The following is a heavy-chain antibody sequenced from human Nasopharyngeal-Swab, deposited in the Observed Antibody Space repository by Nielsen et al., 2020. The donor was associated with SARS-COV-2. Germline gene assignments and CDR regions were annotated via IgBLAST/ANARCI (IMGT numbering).Heavy chain of an antibody. CDR2: IYYSGTT. J-gene: IGHJ4*02. CDR3: ARAGGYCSGGSCRRHYYFDY. V-gene: IGHV4-31*02. Sequence: MRQPPGQGLEGIGYIYYSGTTYYNPSLKSRVTISVDTSKNQFSLKLSSVTAADTAVYYCARAGGYCSGGSCRRHYYFDYWGQGTLVTVSS. D-gene: IGHD2-15*01.